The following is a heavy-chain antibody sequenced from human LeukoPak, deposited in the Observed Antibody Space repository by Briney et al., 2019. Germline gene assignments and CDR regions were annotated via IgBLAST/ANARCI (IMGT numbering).Heavy chain of an antibody. J-gene: IGHJ4*02. CDR1: GGSISSSSYY. CDR3: ARDGNDNPFDY. CDR2: IYYSGST. D-gene: IGHD3-22*01. Sequence: PSETLSLTCTVSGGSISSSSYYWGWIRQPPGKGLEWIGYIYYSGSTNYNPSLKSRVTISVDTSKNQFSLKLSSVTAADTAVYYCARDGNDNPFDYWGQGTLVTVSS. V-gene: IGHV4-61*01.